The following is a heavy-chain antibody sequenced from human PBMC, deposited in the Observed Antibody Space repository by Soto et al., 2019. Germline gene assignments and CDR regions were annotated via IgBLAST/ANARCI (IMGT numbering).Heavy chain of an antibody. Sequence: ASVKVSCKASGYTFTSYYMHWVRQAPGQGLEWMGIINPSGGSTSYAQKFQGRVTMTRDTSTSTVYMELSSLRSEDTAVYYCASGLLHGPATITHGLYYYYGMDVWGQGTTVTVSS. CDR1: GYTFTSYY. CDR2: INPSGGST. D-gene: IGHD5-12*01. CDR3: ASGLLHGPATITHGLYYYYGMDV. J-gene: IGHJ6*02. V-gene: IGHV1-46*01.